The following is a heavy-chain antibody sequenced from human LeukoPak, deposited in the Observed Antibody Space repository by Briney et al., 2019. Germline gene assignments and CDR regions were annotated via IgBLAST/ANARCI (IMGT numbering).Heavy chain of an antibody. J-gene: IGHJ4*02. Sequence: GGSLRLSCIASGFTFGDYAMHWVRQAPGKGLEWVAIISYDGSNKYHAESVKGRFTISRDNSKNTLYLQMDSLRGEDTALYYCARDPDRLVGATDYLEYWGQGTLVAVSS. CDR1: GFTFGDYA. V-gene: IGHV3-30*01. CDR3: ARDPDRLVGATDYLEY. D-gene: IGHD1-26*01. CDR2: ISYDGSNK.